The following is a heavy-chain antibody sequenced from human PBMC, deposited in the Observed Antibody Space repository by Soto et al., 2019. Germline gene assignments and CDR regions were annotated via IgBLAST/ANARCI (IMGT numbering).Heavy chain of an antibody. CDR1: GGTFGSYA. J-gene: IGHJ6*02. CDR2: IIPIPGTA. CDR3: ARSQGSSTSLEIYYYYDYGMDV. D-gene: IGHD2-2*01. V-gene: IGHV1-69*01. Sequence: QVQLVQSGAEVKKPGSSVKVSCKASGGTFGSYAISWVRQAPGQGLEWMGGIIPIPGTANYEQKFQGRVTIAADESTSTAYMELSSLRSEDTAVYYCARSQGSSTSLEIYYYYDYGMDVWGQGTTVTVSS.